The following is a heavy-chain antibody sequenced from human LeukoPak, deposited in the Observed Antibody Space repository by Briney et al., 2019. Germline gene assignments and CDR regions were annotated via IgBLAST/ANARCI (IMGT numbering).Heavy chain of an antibody. J-gene: IGHJ5*02. CDR2: ISSSSSYI. CDR3: ASEIAQWLVYWFDP. Sequence: GGSLRLSCAASGFTFSSYSMNWVRQAPGKGLEWVSSISSSSSYIYYADSVKGRFTISRDNAKNSLYLQMNSLRAEDTAVYYCASEIAQWLVYWFDPWGQGTLVTVSS. V-gene: IGHV3-21*01. D-gene: IGHD6-19*01. CDR1: GFTFSSYS.